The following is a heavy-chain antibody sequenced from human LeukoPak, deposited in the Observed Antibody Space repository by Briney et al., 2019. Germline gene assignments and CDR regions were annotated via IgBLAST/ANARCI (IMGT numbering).Heavy chain of an antibody. CDR1: GGSISSSSYY. D-gene: IGHD2-2*01. CDR3: AETSNIVVVPAAISAYYYYMDV. V-gene: IGHV4-39*01. CDR2: IYYSGST. Sequence: SETLSLTCTVSGGSISSSSYYWGWIHQPPGKGLEWIGSIYYSGSTYYNPSLKSRVTISVDTSKNQFSLKLSSVTAADTAVYYCAETSNIVVVPAAISAYYYYMDVWGKGTTVTVSS. J-gene: IGHJ6*03.